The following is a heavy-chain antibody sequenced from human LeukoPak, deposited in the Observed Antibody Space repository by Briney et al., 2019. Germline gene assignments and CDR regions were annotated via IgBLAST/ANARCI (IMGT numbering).Heavy chain of an antibody. V-gene: IGHV3-48*04. CDR2: ISSSSSTI. J-gene: IGHJ4*02. D-gene: IGHD2-15*01. CDR3: ARVYCSGGSCYYGY. CDR1: GFTFSSYS. Sequence: GGSLRLSCAASGFTFSSYSMNWVRQAPGKGLEWVSYISSSSSTIYYADSVKGRFTISRDNAKNSLYLQMNSLRAEDTAVYYCARVYCSGGSCYYGYWGQGTLVTVSS.